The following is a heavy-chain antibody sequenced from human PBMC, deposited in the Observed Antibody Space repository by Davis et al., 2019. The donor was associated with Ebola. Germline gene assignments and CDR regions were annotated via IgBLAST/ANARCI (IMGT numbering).Heavy chain of an antibody. J-gene: IGHJ2*01. CDR2: IIPILGIA. V-gene: IGHV1-69*04. D-gene: IGHD6-19*01. CDR1: EYTFIDYY. CDR3: AREYSSGWYWYFDL. Sequence: AASVKVSCKASEYTFIDYYIHWVRQAPGQGLEWMGRIIPILGIANYAQKFQGRVTITADKSTSTAYMELSSLRSEDTAVYYCAREYSSGWYWYFDLWGRGTLVTVSS.